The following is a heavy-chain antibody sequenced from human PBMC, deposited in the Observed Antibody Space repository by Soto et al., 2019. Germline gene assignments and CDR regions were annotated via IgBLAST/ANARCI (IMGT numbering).Heavy chain of an antibody. CDR3: ASFPYYYGSGSYLTVY. J-gene: IGHJ4*02. V-gene: IGHV4-4*02. Sequence: SETLSLTCAVSSGSISSSNWWSWVRQPPGKGLEWIGEIYHSGSTNYNPSLKSRVTISVDKSKNQFSLKLSSVTAADTAVYYCASFPYYYGSGSYLTVYWGQGTLVTVSS. D-gene: IGHD3-10*01. CDR1: SGSISSSNW. CDR2: IYHSGST.